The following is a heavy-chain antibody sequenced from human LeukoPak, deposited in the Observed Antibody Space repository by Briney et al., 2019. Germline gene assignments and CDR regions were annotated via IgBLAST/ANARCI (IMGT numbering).Heavy chain of an antibody. Sequence: GGSLRLSCAASGFTFSSSGMHWVRQAPGTGLEWVAFISHEGIEKYYADSVKGRFAISRDNSKNTLYLQMNSLRDEDTAVFYCATDRGWFFDNWGQGTLVTVAS. CDR2: ISHEGIEK. D-gene: IGHD6-19*01. CDR3: ATDRGWFFDN. J-gene: IGHJ4*02. CDR1: GFTFSSSG. V-gene: IGHV3-30*03.